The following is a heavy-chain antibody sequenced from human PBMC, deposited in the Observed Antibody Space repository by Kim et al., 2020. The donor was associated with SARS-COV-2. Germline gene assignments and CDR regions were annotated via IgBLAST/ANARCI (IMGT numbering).Heavy chain of an antibody. Sequence: SETLSLTCAVYGGSFSGYYWSWIRQPPGKGLEWIGEINHSGSTNYNPSLKSRVTISVDTSKNQFSLKLSSVTAADTAVYYCARDSSGYYVYWGQGTLVTV. CDR2: INHSGST. CDR3: ARDSSGYYVY. V-gene: IGHV4-34*01. D-gene: IGHD3-22*01. J-gene: IGHJ4*02. CDR1: GGSFSGYY.